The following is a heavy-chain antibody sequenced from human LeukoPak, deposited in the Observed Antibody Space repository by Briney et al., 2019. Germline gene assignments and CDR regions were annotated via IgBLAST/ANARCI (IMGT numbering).Heavy chain of an antibody. J-gene: IGHJ6*03. V-gene: IGHV3-23*01. CDR2: ISGSGGST. Sequence: GGSLRLSCAASGFTFSSYAMSWVRQAPGKGLEWVSAISGSGGSTYYADSVKGRFTISRDNSKNTLYLQMNSLRAEDTAVYCCAKHWGRRSSTIFGVVISYYYYYMDVWGKGTTVTVSS. CDR1: GFTFSSYA. D-gene: IGHD3-3*01. CDR3: AKHWGRRSSTIFGVVISYYYYYMDV.